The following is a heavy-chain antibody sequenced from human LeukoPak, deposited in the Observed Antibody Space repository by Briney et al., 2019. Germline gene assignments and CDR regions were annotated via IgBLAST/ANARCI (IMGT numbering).Heavy chain of an antibody. J-gene: IGHJ4*02. CDR2: ISGSGGST. D-gene: IGHD1-26*01. CDR1: GFTFSSYA. Sequence: PGGSLRLSCAASGFTFSSYAMSWVRQAPGKGLEWVSAISGSGGSTYYADSVKGRFTISRDNSKNTLYLQMNSLRAEDTAVYYCARGYSGSYSVFDCWGQGTLVTVSS. CDR3: ARGYSGSYSVFDC. V-gene: IGHV3-23*01.